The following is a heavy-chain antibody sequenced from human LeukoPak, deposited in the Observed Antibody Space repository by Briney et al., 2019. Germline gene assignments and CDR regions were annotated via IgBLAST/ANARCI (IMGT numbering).Heavy chain of an antibody. V-gene: IGHV3-30*02. Sequence: GGSLRLSCGASGFTFSSYGMHWVRQAPGKGLEWVAFIRYDGSNKYYADSVKGRFTISRDNSKNTLYLQMNSLRAEDTAVYYCAKDISSWTYGSGSLYWGQGTLDTVSS. CDR1: GFTFSSYG. J-gene: IGHJ4*02. CDR3: AKDISSWTYGSGSLY. CDR2: IRYDGSNK. D-gene: IGHD3-10*01.